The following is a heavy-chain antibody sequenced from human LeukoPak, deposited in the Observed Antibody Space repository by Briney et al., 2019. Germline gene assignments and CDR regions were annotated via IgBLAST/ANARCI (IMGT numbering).Heavy chain of an antibody. D-gene: IGHD5-12*01. Sequence: PGGSLRLSCAASGFTFSTYTMNWVRQALRKGLEWLAAIYPDGSATFYADSVKGRFTISRDNSRNTLYLQMHSLRADDTAVYYCAKDQRPDSGFDIDYWGQGTLVTVSS. V-gene: IGHV3-23*03. J-gene: IGHJ4*02. CDR2: IYPDGSAT. CDR3: AKDQRPDSGFDIDY. CDR1: GFTFSTYT.